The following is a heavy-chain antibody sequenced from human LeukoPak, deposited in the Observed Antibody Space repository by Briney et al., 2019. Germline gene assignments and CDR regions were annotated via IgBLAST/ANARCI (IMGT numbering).Heavy chain of an antibody. V-gene: IGHV3-21*01. D-gene: IGHD1-1*01. J-gene: IGHJ6*03. CDR1: GICFSTYS. CDR2: ITSSSAYI. Sequence: PGGSLSLSCAASGICFSTYSMNWVRQAPGKGLEWVSSITSSSAYIYYEGTVKGRFIISRDNAENSLYLQLNSLRAEDTAVYYCARDWNYYYMDVWGKGTTVTVSS. CDR3: ARDWNYYYMDV.